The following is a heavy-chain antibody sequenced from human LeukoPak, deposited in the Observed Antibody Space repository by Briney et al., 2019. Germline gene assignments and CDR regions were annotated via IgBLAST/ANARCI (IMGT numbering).Heavy chain of an antibody. Sequence: GGSLRLSCAASGFTFSSYAMHWVRQAPGKGLEYVSAISSNGGSTYHANSVKGRFTISRDNSKNTLYLQMGSLRAEDMAVYYCARSQWELLWVFDYWGQGTLVTVSS. CDR1: GFTFSSYA. D-gene: IGHD1-26*01. V-gene: IGHV3-64*01. J-gene: IGHJ4*02. CDR2: ISSNGGST. CDR3: ARSQWELLWVFDY.